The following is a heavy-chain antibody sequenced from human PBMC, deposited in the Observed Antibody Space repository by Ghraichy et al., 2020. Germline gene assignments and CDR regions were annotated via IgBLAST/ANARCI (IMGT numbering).Heavy chain of an antibody. CDR1: GLNFNDYY. D-gene: IGHD3-22*01. J-gene: IGHJ6*02. Sequence: GESLNISCEASGLNFNDYYMSWIRQAPGKGLEWVAYISSSGNYRNYAESVKGRFTISRDNAKKSLYLQMTSLRVEDTAIYYWASPYSSWWPNAWFYYYNMDVWGQGTTVTVSS. CDR2: ISSSGNYR. V-gene: IGHV3-11*06. CDR3: ASPYSSWWPNAWFYYYNMDV.